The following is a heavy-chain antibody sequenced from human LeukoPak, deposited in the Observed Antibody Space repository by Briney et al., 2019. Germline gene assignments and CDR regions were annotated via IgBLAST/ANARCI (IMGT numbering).Heavy chain of an antibody. CDR3: ARALGYCSGCSCYSGFDY. V-gene: IGHV1-69*05. Sequence: SVKVSCKASGGTFSSYAISWVRQAPGQGIEWMGRIIPIFGTANYAQKFQGRVTIKTDESPSTAYMELISLRSEDTAVYYCARALGYCSGCSCYSGFDYWGQGTLVTVSS. CDR2: IIPIFGTA. CDR1: GGTFSSYA. J-gene: IGHJ4*02. D-gene: IGHD2-15*01.